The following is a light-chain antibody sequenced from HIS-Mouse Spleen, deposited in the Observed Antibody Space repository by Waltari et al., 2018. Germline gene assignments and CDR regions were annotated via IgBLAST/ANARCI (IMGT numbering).Light chain of an antibody. CDR2: KAY. V-gene: IGKV1-5*03. CDR3: QQYNSYSLT. Sequence: DIQITQSPSTLSASVGDRVTITCPASQSISSWLSWYQQKPGTAPKLLIYKAYSLKSGVPSRCSGSGSRTDFTLTISSLQPDDFATYYCQQYNSYSLTFGGGTKVEIK. J-gene: IGKJ4*01. CDR1: QSISSW.